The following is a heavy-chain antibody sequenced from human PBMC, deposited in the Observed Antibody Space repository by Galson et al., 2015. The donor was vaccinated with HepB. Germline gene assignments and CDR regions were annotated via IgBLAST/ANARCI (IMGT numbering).Heavy chain of an antibody. CDR2: INPSGGST. V-gene: IGHV1-46*03. CDR1: GYTFTSYY. Sequence: SVKVSCKASGYTFTSYYMHWVRQAPGQGLEWMGIINPSGGSTSYAQKFQGRVTMTRDTSTSTVYMELSSLRSEDTAVYYCAARPPVLEWLLFNAFDIWGQGTMVTVSS. D-gene: IGHD3-3*01. J-gene: IGHJ3*02. CDR3: AARPPVLEWLLFNAFDI.